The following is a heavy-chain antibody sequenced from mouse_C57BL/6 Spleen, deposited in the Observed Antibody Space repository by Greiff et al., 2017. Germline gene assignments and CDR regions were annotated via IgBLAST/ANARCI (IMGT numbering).Heavy chain of an antibody. CDR1: GYTFTSYW. D-gene: IGHD3-2*02. CDR2: INPSNGGT. Sequence: QVQLKQPGTELVKPGASVKLSCKASGYTFTSYWMHWVKQRPGQGLEWIGNINPSNGGTNYNEKFKSKATLTVDKSSSTAYMQLSRLTSEDSAVYYCARMGQLRVLDYWGQGTTLTVSS. J-gene: IGHJ2*01. CDR3: ARMGQLRVLDY. V-gene: IGHV1-53*01.